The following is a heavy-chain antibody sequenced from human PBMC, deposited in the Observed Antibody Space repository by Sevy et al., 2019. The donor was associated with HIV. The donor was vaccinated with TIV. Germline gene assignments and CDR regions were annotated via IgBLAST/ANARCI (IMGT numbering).Heavy chain of an antibody. CDR2: LSFGCGEI. CDR1: GFTFSKYS. CDR3: AREGCTKPHDY. Sequence: GGSLRLSCAASGFTFSKYSMSWVRQPPGKGLEWVSTLSFGCGEINYADSGKGRFTISRDNSKSSVYLQMNNLRPEDKAVYYCAREGCTKPHDYWGQGTLVTVSS. J-gene: IGHJ4*02. D-gene: IGHD2-8*01. V-gene: IGHV3-23*01.